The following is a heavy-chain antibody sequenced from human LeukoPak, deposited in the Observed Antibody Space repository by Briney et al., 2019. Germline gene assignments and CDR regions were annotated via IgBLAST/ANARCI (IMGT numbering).Heavy chain of an antibody. CDR3: ARNRSGYFVY. V-gene: IGHV4-31*03. CDR1: GGSISSGGYY. Sequence: PSETLSLTCTVSGGSISSGGYYWSWIRQHPGKGLEWIGYIYYSGSTYYNPSLKSRVTISVDTSKNQFSLKLSSVTAADTAVYYCARNRSGYFVYWGQGTLVTASS. J-gene: IGHJ4*02. CDR2: IYYSGST. D-gene: IGHD3-3*01.